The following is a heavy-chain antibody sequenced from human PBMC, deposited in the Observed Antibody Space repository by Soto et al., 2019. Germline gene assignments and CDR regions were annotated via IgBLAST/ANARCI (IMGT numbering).Heavy chain of an antibody. Sequence: WTWLRQSPGQGLEWIRNTNYTPSLKSRVTISVDTSKNQFSLKLSSVTAADTAVYYCAGDLGNHYTRDVWGQGTTVTVSS. V-gene: IGHV4-59*01. CDR3: AGDLGNHYTRDV. J-gene: IGHJ6*02. D-gene: IGHD1-1*01. CDR2: T.